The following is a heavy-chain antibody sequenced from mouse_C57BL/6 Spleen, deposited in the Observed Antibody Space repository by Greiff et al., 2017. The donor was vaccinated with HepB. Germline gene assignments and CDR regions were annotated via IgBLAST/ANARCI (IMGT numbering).Heavy chain of an antibody. CDR1: GYTFTSYD. V-gene: IGHV1-85*01. CDR2: IYPRDGST. D-gene: IGHD1-1*01. Sequence: QVQLKESGPELVKPGASVKLSCKASGYTFTSYDINWVKQRPGQGLEWIGWIYPRDGSTKYNEKFKGKATLTVDTSSSTAYMELHSLTSEDSAVYFCASGSSLCAMDYWGQGTSVTVSS. CDR3: ASGSSLCAMDY. J-gene: IGHJ4*01.